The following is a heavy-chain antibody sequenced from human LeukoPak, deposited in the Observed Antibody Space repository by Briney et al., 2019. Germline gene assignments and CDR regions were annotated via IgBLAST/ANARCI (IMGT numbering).Heavy chain of an antibody. CDR1: GFTFSSYA. CDR2: ISYDGSNK. CDR3: ARGGHYDSSRGPFFDY. V-gene: IGHV3-30*04. J-gene: IGHJ4*02. D-gene: IGHD3-22*01. Sequence: PGRSLRLSCAASGFTFSSYAMHWVRQAPGKGLEWVAVISYDGSNKYYADSVKGRFTISRDNSKNTLYLQMNSLRAEDTAVYYCARGGHYDSSRGPFFDYWAREPWSPSPQ.